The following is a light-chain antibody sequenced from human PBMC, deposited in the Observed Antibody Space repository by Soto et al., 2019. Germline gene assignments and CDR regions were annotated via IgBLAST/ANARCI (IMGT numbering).Light chain of an antibody. V-gene: IGKV3-20*01. CDR1: QSVSSTY. J-gene: IGKJ3*01. Sequence: EIVLTQSPGTLSLSPGERGTLSCRASQSVSSTYLAWYQQKPGQAPRLLIYDASSRATGIPDRFSGSGSGADFTLTINRLEPEDFAVYYCQQYSRSPVTFGPGTKVDIK. CDR2: DAS. CDR3: QQYSRSPVT.